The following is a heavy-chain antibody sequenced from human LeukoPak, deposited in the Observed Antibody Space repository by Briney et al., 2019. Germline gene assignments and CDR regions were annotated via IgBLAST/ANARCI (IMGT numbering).Heavy chain of an antibody. Sequence: PSETLSLTCTVSGGSISNYYWSWIRQPPGKGLEWIGYIYYSGSTNYNPSLKSRVTISVDTSKNQFSLKLSSVTAADTAVYYCARVGGINYYYYGMDVWGQGTTVTVSS. D-gene: IGHD1-26*01. CDR2: IYYSGST. CDR1: GGSISNYY. CDR3: ARVGGINYYYYGMDV. J-gene: IGHJ6*02. V-gene: IGHV4-59*01.